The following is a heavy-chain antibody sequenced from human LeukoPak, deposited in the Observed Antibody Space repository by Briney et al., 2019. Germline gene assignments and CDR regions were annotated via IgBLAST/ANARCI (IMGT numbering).Heavy chain of an antibody. CDR1: GFTFTNAW. J-gene: IGHJ1*01. CDR2: IKSKTNGGTT. CDR3: TTDNLYRSWWEGYFQH. V-gene: IGHV3-15*01. Sequence: GGSLRLSCAASGFTFTNAWMSWIRQAPGKGLEWVGRIKSKTNGGTTDYAAPVRGRFTISRDDSKNTLYLQMNSLQTEDTAVYYCTTDNLYRSWWEGYFQHWGQGTLVTVSS. D-gene: IGHD3-10*01.